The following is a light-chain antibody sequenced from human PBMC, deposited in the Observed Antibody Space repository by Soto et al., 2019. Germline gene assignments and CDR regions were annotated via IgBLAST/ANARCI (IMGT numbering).Light chain of an antibody. Sequence: DIQMTQSPASLSASVGDRATITCRASQSISSNLSWYHQKPGTAPLLLIYLASSLQSGVPSRFSGSGSGTDFTLTISSLQPEELATYYCLESSSALTFGQGTRLEIK. CDR2: LAS. CDR3: LESSSALT. CDR1: QSISSN. J-gene: IGKJ5*01. V-gene: IGKV1-39*01.